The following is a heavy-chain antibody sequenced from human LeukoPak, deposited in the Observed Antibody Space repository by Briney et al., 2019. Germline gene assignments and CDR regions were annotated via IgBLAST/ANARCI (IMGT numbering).Heavy chain of an antibody. D-gene: IGHD3-22*01. Sequence: GASVKVSCKASGYTFTDYYIHWVRQAPGQGLEWMGIINPSGGSTSYAQKFQGRITMTRDTSTSTVYMELSSLRSEDTAVYYCARDFHDSSGPPRNFQHWGQGTLVTVSS. CDR2: INPSGGST. CDR3: ARDFHDSSGPPRNFQH. J-gene: IGHJ1*01. V-gene: IGHV1-46*01. CDR1: GYTFTDYY.